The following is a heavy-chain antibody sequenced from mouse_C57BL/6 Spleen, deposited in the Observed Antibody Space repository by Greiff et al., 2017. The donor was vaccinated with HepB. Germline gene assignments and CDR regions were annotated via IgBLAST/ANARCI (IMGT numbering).Heavy chain of an antibody. J-gene: IGHJ3*01. V-gene: IGHV5-17*01. D-gene: IGHD2-5*01. CDR2: ISSGSSTI. CDR1: GFTFSDYG. Sequence: EVQVVESGGGLVKPGGSLKLSCAASGFTFSDYGMHWVRQAPEKGLEWVAYISSGSSTIYYADTVKGRFTISRDNAKNTLFLQMTSLRSEDTAMYYCASAYYSNFWFAYWGQGTLVTVSA. CDR3: ASAYYSNFWFAY.